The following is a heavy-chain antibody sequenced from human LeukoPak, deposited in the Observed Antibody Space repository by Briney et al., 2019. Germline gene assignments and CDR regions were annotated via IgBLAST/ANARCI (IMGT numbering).Heavy chain of an antibody. D-gene: IGHD6-25*01. J-gene: IGHJ4*02. CDR2: INPNSGNT. CDR1: GYTFTSND. CDR3: ARGVSARGYYFDY. Sequence: ASVKVSCKASGYTFTSNDIHWVRQATGQGLEWMGWINPNSGNTGYAQKSQGRVTMTRSTSLSTAYMELNRLRSDDTAVYYCARGVSARGYYFDYWGQGILVTVSS. V-gene: IGHV1-8*01.